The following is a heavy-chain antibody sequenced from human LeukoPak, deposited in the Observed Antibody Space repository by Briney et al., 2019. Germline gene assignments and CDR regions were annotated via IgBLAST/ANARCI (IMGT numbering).Heavy chain of an antibody. CDR2: IYPDDSDT. J-gene: IGHJ4*02. CDR3: ARQVQYCGSATCKAYYFDY. Sequence: GESQKISCKGSGYDFATHWIGWVRQMPGKGLEWMGIIYPDDSDTRYSPSFQGQVTISADTSTATAYLQWSSLKTSDTAIYYCARQVQYCGSATCKAYYFDYWGQGTLVTVSP. V-gene: IGHV5-51*01. D-gene: IGHD2-2*01. CDR1: GYDFATHW.